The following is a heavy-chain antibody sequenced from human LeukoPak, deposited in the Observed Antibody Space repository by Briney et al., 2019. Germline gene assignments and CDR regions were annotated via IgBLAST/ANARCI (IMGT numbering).Heavy chain of an antibody. J-gene: IGHJ4*02. Sequence: PGASVKVSCKASGGTFSSYAISWVRQAPGQGLEWMGRIIPILGIANYAQKFQGRVTITADKSTSTAYMELSSLRSEDTAVYYCARGVWFGELLFLDYWGQGTLVTVSS. V-gene: IGHV1-69*04. CDR3: ARGVWFGELLFLDY. CDR1: GGTFSSYA. CDR2: IIPILGIA. D-gene: IGHD3-10*01.